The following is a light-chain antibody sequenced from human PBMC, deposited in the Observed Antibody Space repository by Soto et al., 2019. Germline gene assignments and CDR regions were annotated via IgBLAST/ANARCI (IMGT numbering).Light chain of an antibody. CDR2: EVS. J-gene: IGLJ1*01. CDR1: SRDVGGYNY. CDR3: SSYAGNSNSGV. V-gene: IGLV2-8*01. Sequence: QSALTQPPSVSGSPGQSVTISCTGTSRDVGGYNYVSWYQQHPGKAPKLLIYEVSKRPSGAADRFSGSKSGTAASLTVSGRQAEDEADYYYSSYAGNSNSGVFGTGTKLTVL.